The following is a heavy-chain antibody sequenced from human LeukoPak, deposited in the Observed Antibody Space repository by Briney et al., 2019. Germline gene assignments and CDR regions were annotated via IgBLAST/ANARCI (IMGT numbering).Heavy chain of an antibody. D-gene: IGHD6-19*01. CDR1: GFIFEEST. CDR3: ARVGSSGWSHYFDY. J-gene: IGHJ4*02. CDR2: INWDGGTT. V-gene: IGHV3-43*01. Sequence: GGSLRLTCAASGFIFEESTMHWVRQAPGKGLEWVSLINWDGGTTHYAGSVKGRFTISRDNAKNSLYLQMNSLRAEDTAVYYCARVGSSGWSHYFDYWGQGTLVTVSS.